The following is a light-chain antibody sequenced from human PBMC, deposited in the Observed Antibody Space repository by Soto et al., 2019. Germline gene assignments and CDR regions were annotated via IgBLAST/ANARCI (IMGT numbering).Light chain of an antibody. Sequence: IVLTQSPGALSLSPGDRATLSCRASQSINTRYLAWYHQRPGQAPRLLIYAASSRATGIPDRFSGSGSGTDFTLTIVRLEPEDSGMFYCHKYGSSPHTFGQGTQLEIK. CDR2: AAS. J-gene: IGKJ2*01. CDR1: QSINTRY. CDR3: HKYGSSPHT. V-gene: IGKV3-20*01.